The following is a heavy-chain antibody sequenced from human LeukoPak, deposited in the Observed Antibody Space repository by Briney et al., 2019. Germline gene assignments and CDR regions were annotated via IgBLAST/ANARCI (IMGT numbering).Heavy chain of an antibody. CDR1: GYSFTNYW. CDR3: AIKIYDSSGYFSFDY. CDR2: IYPGDSDT. Sequence: GESLKISCKGSGYSFTNYWIGWVRQMPGKGLEWMGIIYPGDSDTRYSPSFQGQVTISADKSISTAYLQWSSLKASDTAMYYCAIKIYDSSGYFSFDYWGQGTLVTVSS. D-gene: IGHD3-22*01. J-gene: IGHJ4*02. V-gene: IGHV5-51*01.